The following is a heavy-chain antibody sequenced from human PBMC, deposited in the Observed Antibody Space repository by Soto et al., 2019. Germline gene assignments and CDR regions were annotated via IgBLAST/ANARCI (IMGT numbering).Heavy chain of an antibody. CDR2: IYYSGST. CDR1: GGSISSYY. J-gene: IGHJ6*02. D-gene: IGHD3-3*01. CDR3: ARGDQRTTWGRDYDFWNAYYYYGMDV. V-gene: IGHV4-59*01. Sequence: SETLSLTCTVSGGSISSYYWSWIRQPPGKGLEWIGYIYYSGSTNYNPSLKSRVTISVDTSKNQFSLKLSSVTAADTAVYYCARGDQRTTWGRDYDFWNAYYYYGMDVWGQGTTVTVSS.